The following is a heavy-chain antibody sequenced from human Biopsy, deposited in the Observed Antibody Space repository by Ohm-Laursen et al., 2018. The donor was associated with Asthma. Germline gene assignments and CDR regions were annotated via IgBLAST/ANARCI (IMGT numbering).Heavy chain of an antibody. CDR2: IIPIFGPT. V-gene: IGHV1-69*15. J-gene: IGHJ4*02. CDR3: ARGPEYVRSSGALDY. D-gene: IGHD2-2*01. Sequence: SSVKVSCKASGGTFSSNSINWVRQAPGQGLEWMGRIIPIFGPTNYAQKFQGRVTISADDSTSTAYMELSSLSSEDTALYYCARGPEYVRSSGALDYWGQGTLVSVSA. CDR1: GGTFSSNS.